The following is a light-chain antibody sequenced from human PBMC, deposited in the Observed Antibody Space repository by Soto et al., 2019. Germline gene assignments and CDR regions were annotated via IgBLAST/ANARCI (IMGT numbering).Light chain of an antibody. Sequence: DIQMTQSPSTLSASVGDRVTITCRASQSISSWLAWYQQKPGKAPKLLIYDASSLASGVPSRFSGSGSGTEFTLTISSLQPDDFATYSCQQYNSYSWTFGQGTKVEIK. V-gene: IGKV1-5*01. CDR3: QQYNSYSWT. CDR2: DAS. CDR1: QSISSW. J-gene: IGKJ1*01.